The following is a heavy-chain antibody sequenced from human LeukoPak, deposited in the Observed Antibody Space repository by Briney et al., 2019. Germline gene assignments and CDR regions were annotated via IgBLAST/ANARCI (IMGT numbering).Heavy chain of an antibody. J-gene: IGHJ3*02. V-gene: IGHV1-18*01. CDR1: GYTFTSYG. D-gene: IGHD4-23*01. Sequence: GASVKVSCKASGYTFTSYGISWVRQAPGQGLEWMGWISAYNGNTNYAQKLQGRVTITADESTSTAYMELSSLRSEDTAVYYCAREGIISTVVTPDAFDIWGQGTMVTVSS. CDR2: ISAYNGNT. CDR3: AREGIISTVVTPDAFDI.